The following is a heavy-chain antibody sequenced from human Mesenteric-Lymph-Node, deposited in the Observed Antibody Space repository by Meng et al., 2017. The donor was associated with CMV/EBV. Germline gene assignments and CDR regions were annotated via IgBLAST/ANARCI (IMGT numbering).Heavy chain of an antibody. D-gene: IGHD4-17*01. Sequence: GGSLRPSCAASGLTFSSYAMSWVRQAPGKGLEWVSVIYSGGSSTYYADSVKGRFTISRDNSKNTLYLQMNSLRAEDTAVYYCAKDHDYGDSRKDYYGMDVWGQGTTVTVSS. V-gene: IGHV3-23*03. J-gene: IGHJ6*02. CDR3: AKDHDYGDSRKDYYGMDV. CDR2: IYSGGSST. CDR1: GLTFSSYA.